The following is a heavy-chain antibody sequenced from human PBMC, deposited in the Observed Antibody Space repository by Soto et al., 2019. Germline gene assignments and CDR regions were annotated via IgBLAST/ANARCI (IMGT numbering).Heavy chain of an antibody. Sequence: SETLSLTCTVSGGSISSGGYYWSWIRQHPGKGLEWIGYIYYSGSTYYNPSLKSRVTISVDTSKNQFSLKLSSVTAADTAVYYCARLTVTGDVSWFDPWGQGALVTVSS. CDR1: GGSISSGGYY. CDR2: IYYSGST. CDR3: ARLTVTGDVSWFDP. V-gene: IGHV4-31*03. J-gene: IGHJ5*02. D-gene: IGHD4-17*01.